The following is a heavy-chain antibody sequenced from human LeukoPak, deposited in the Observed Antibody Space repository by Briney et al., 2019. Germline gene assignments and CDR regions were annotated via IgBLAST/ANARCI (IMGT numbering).Heavy chain of an antibody. CDR2: VRGSGGDT. CDR1: GFTFSDYA. Sequence: PGGSLRLSCAASGFTFSDYAMSWVRQAPGKGLEWVSGVRGSGGDTFYADSVKGRFTISRDNSKNTSYLQMNSLRVEDTAVYYCAKKISRGWLDYWGQGTLVTVSS. V-gene: IGHV3-23*01. CDR3: AKKISRGWLDY. D-gene: IGHD6-19*01. J-gene: IGHJ4*02.